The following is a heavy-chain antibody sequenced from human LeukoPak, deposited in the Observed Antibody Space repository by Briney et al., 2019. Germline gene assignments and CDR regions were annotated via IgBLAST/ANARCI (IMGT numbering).Heavy chain of an antibody. Sequence: ASVKVSCKAAGGTFNIYAFSWVRQAPGQGLEWMGWISGNNDNPNYGQKFQGRFTVTTDSSTSTAYMELRNLRFDDTAVYYCARDGTSTDDYWGQGTLVTVSS. V-gene: IGHV1-18*01. CDR2: ISGNNDNP. J-gene: IGHJ4*02. CDR3: ARDGTSTDDY. D-gene: IGHD2-2*01. CDR1: GGTFNIYA.